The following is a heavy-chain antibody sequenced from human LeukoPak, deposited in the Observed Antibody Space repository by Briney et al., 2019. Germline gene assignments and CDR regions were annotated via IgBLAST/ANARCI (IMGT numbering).Heavy chain of an antibody. J-gene: IGHJ6*02. D-gene: IGHD5-18*01. CDR2: ISGSGGST. CDR3: AKGIQLSYYYYGMDV. Sequence: GGSLRLSCAASGSTFSSYAMSWVRQGPGKGLEWVSAISGSGGSTYYADSVKGRFTISRDNSKNTLSLQMNSLRAEDTAVYYCAKGIQLSYYYYGMDVWGQGTTVTVSS. CDR1: GSTFSSYA. V-gene: IGHV3-23*01.